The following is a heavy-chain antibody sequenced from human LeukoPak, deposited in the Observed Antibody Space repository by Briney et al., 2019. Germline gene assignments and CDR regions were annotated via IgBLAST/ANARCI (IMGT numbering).Heavy chain of an antibody. J-gene: IGHJ4*02. CDR3: AKDLSGPFDY. CDR2: ISGSGGST. V-gene: IGHV3-23*01. D-gene: IGHD6-19*01. Sequence: SCKASGGTFSSYAMSWVRQAPGKGLEWVSAISGSGGSTYYADSVKGRFTISRDNSKNTLYLQMNSLRAEDTAVYYCAKDLSGPFDYWGQGTLVTVSS. CDR1: GGTFSSYA.